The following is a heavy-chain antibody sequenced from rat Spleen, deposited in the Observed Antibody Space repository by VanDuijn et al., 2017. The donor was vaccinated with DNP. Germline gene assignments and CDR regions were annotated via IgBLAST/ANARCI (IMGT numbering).Heavy chain of an antibody. D-gene: IGHD3-1*01. CDR2: ISYSGTT. CDR1: GYSITSCC. Sequence: EVQLQESGPGLVEPSQSLSLTCSVTGYSITSCCRWTWIRKFPRNKMEYIGHISYSGTTNYNPSLKSRISITRDTSKNQFFLQLNSVTTEDTATYYCARWSTFFDYWGQGVMVTVSS. V-gene: IGHV3-1*01. CDR3: ARWSTFFDY. J-gene: IGHJ2*01.